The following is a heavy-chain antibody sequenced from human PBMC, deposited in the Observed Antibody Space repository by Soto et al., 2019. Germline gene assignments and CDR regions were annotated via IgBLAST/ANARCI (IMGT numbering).Heavy chain of an antibody. J-gene: IGHJ6*02. D-gene: IGHD3-10*01. CDR3: ARMILLWFGEPKLGMDV. CDR2: IIPIFGTA. V-gene: IGHV1-69*01. CDR1: GGTFSSYA. Sequence: QVQLVQSGAEVKKPGSSVKVSCKASGGTFSSYAISWVRQAPGQGLEWMGGIIPIFGTANYAQKFQGRVTITADESTSTADMELSRLRSEDTAVYYRARMILLWFGEPKLGMDVWGQGTTVTVSS.